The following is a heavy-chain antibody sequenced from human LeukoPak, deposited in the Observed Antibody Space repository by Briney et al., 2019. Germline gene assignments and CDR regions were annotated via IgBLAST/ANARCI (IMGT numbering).Heavy chain of an antibody. Sequence: PGGSLRLSCAASGFTFSSYWMHWVRQGPGKGLVWVSRIYSDGSRTTYADSVKGWFTISGDNAKNTLYLQMNRLRAEDTAVYYCARSGRGGAFDIWGQGTMVTVSS. CDR3: ARSGRGGAFDI. CDR2: IYSDGSRT. D-gene: IGHD1-26*01. V-gene: IGHV3-74*01. CDR1: GFTFSSYW. J-gene: IGHJ3*02.